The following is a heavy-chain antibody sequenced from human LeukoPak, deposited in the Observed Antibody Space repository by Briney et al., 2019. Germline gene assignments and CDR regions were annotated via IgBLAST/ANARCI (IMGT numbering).Heavy chain of an antibody. CDR3: AKEGDYYYYYMDV. V-gene: IGHV3-30*02. CDR2: IRYDGSNK. D-gene: IGHD1-26*01. CDR1: GFTFSSYG. J-gene: IGHJ6*03. Sequence: GGSLRLSCAASGFTFSSYGMHWVCQAPGKGLGWVAFIRYDGSNKYYADSVKGRFTISRDNSKNTLYLQMSSLRAEDTAVYYCAKEGDYYYYYMDVCGKGTTVTVSS.